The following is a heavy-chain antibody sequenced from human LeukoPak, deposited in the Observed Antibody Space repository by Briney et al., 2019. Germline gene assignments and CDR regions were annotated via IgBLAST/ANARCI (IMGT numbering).Heavy chain of an antibody. J-gene: IGHJ4*02. D-gene: IGHD2-2*01. CDR1: GYTFTGYY. CDR3: ASTWSSTSCHDPPIQIDY. V-gene: IGHV1-2*02. CDR2: INPNSGGT. Sequence: ASVKVSCKASGYTFTGYYMHWVRHAPGQGLEWMGWINPNSGGTNYAQKFQGRVTMTRDTSISTAYMELSRLRSVDTAVYYCASTWSSTSCHDPPIQIDYWGQGTLVTVSS.